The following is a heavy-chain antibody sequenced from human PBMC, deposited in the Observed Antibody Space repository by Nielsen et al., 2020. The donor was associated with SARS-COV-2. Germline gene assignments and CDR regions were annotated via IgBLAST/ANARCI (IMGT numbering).Heavy chain of an antibody. D-gene: IGHD2-15*01. Sequence: GGSLRLSCAASGFTFSSYWMHWVRHAPGKGLVWVSRINSDGSSTSYADSVKGRFTISRDNAKNTLYLQMNSLRAEDTALYHCARTEGFVVVVARGAGMDVWGQGTTVTVSS. J-gene: IGHJ6*02. CDR1: GFTFSSYW. CDR2: INSDGSST. V-gene: IGHV3-74*01. CDR3: ARTEGFVVVVARGAGMDV.